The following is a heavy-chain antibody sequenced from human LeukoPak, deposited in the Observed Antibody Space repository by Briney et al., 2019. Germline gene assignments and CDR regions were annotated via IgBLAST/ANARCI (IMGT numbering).Heavy chain of an antibody. V-gene: IGHV4-39*07. CDR3: ARIQWLVYYYYGMDV. Sequence: SETLSLTCTVSGGSVSSGSYYWSWIRQPPGKGLEWIGEINHSGSTNYNPSLKSRVTISVDTSKNQFSLKLSSVTAADTAVYYCARIQWLVYYYYGMDVWGQGTTVTVSS. D-gene: IGHD6-19*01. CDR1: GGSVSSGSYY. CDR2: INHSGST. J-gene: IGHJ6*02.